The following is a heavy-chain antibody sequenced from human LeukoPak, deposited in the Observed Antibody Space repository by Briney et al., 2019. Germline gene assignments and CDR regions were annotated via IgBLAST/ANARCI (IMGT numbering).Heavy chain of an antibody. D-gene: IGHD4-23*01. CDR1: GFTFDDYA. V-gene: IGHV3-9*01. J-gene: IGHJ3*02. CDR3: ASSYGGNLIDAFDI. Sequence: PGGSLRLSCAASGFTFDDYAMHWVRQAPGKGLEWVSGISWNSGSIGYADSVKGRFTISRDNAKNSLYLQMNSLRAEDTAVYYCASSYGGNLIDAFDIWGQGTMVTVSS. CDR2: ISWNSGSI.